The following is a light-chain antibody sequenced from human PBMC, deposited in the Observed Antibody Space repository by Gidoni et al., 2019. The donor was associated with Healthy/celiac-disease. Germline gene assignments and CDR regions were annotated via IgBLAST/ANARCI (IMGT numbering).Light chain of an antibody. CDR2: AAS. CDR1: QSIDTY. Sequence: DIQMTQSPSSLSASAGDTVTITCRTSQSIDTYLNWYQQKPGKAPRLLIYAASTLQSWVPPRFSGSGSGTDFTLTISSLQPEDFATYYCQQSYGTPYTFXQXTKLEI. J-gene: IGKJ2*01. V-gene: IGKV1-39*01. CDR3: QQSYGTPYT.